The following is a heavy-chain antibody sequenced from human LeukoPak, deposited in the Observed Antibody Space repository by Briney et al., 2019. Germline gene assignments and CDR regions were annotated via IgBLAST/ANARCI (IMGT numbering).Heavy chain of an antibody. J-gene: IGHJ4*02. CDR2: VYSGGTT. D-gene: IGHD3-9*01. V-gene: IGHV3-53*01. CDR1: GFSVSHNY. CDR3: ASLRYFDWSVDY. Sequence: GGSLRLSCAASGFSVSHNYMTWVRQAPGKGLECVSLVYSGGTTYYTDSVKGRFTISRDNSKNTLYLQMNSLRAEDTAVYYCASLRYFDWSVDYWGQGTLVTVSS.